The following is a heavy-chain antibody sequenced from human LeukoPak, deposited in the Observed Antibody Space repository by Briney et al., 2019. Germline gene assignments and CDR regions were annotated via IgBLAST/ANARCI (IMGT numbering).Heavy chain of an antibody. D-gene: IGHD6-19*01. CDR3: ASPTKPGIAVAGYFDY. CDR2: ISYDGSNK. CDR1: GFTFSSYA. V-gene: IGHV3-30*04. J-gene: IGHJ4*02. Sequence: GGSLRLSCAASGFTFSSYAMHWVRQAPGKGLEWVAVISYDGSNKYYADSVKGRFTISRDNSKNTLYLQMNSLRAEDTAVYYCASPTKPGIAVAGYFDYWGQGTLVTVSS.